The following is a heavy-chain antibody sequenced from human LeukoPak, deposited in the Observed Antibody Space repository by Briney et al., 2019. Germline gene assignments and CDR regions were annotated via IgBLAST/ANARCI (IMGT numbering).Heavy chain of an antibody. D-gene: IGHD1-26*01. CDR1: GFTFSSYA. CDR3: ARARRIVGVGYFDY. CDR2: ISGSGGPT. J-gene: IGHJ4*02. V-gene: IGHV3-23*01. Sequence: GGSLRLSCAASGFTFSSYAMSWVRQAPGKGLEWVADISGSGGPTNYADSVKGRFTISRDNSKNTLFLQMNSLRDGDTAIYYCARARRIVGVGYFDYWGQGTLVTVSS.